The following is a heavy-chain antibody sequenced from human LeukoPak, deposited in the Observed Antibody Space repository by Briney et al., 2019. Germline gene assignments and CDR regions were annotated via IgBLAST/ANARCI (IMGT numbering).Heavy chain of an antibody. J-gene: IGHJ4*02. V-gene: IGHV3-48*04. CDR3: WRDPHSLAY. CDR1: GFSFSSYS. CDR2: IAYTGTI. Sequence: GGSLRLSCTASGFSFSSYSMNWVRQAPGKGLEWVAYIAYTGTINYADSVRGRFAIFTDNTTSSLFLQLMTRRADDAAVYYCWRDPHSLAYWGEGTLVTVSS.